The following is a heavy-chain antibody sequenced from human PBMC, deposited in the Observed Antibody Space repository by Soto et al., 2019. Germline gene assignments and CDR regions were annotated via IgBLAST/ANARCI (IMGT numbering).Heavy chain of an antibody. CDR1: GCSISSYY. CDR3: ARTPLL. CDR2: IYYSGST. Sequence: PSETLSLTCTFSGCSISSYYWSWIRQPPGKGLEWIGYIYYSGSTNYNPSLKSRVTISVDTSKNQFSLKLSSVTAADTAMYYCARTPLLWGQGTLVTVSS. V-gene: IGHV4-59*08. D-gene: IGHD2-21*01. J-gene: IGHJ4*02.